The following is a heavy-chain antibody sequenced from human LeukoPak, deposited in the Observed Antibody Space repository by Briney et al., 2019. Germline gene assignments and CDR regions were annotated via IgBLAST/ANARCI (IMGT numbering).Heavy chain of an antibody. CDR2: IYSGGST. CDR1: GFTVSSNY. D-gene: IGHD3-22*01. CDR3: ARDRYYYDSSGYLDY. J-gene: IGHJ4*02. Sequence: GGSLRLSCAASGFTVSSNYMSWVRQAPGKGLEWVSVIYSGGSTYYADSVKGRFTISRDNSKNTLYLQMNSLRAEDTAVYYCARDRYYYDSSGYLDYWGQGTLVTVSS. V-gene: IGHV3-66*01.